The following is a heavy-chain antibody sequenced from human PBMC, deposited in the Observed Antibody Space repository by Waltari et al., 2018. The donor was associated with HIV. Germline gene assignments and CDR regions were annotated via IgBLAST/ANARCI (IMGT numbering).Heavy chain of an antibody. CDR2: IIPILGIA. J-gene: IGHJ4*02. CDR3: ASSRQSTVAWGY. V-gene: IGHV1-69*04. CDR1: GGTFSSYA. D-gene: IGHD1-26*01. Sequence: QVQLVQSGAEVKKPGSSVKVSCKASGGTFSSYAISWVRQAPGQGLEWMGRIIPILGIANYAQKFQGRVTITADKSTSTAYMELSSLRSEDTAVYYCASSRQSTVAWGYWGQGTLVTVSS.